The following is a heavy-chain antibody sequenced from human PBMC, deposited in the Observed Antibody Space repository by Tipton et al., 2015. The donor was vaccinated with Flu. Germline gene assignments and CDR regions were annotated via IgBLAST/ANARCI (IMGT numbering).Heavy chain of an antibody. J-gene: IGHJ4*02. Sequence: GSLRLSCATSGFVFRSHDMHWVRQAPAKGLEWLSYISSSGTTISYADSVRGRFTISRDNAKNSLYLQLNSLRAEDTALYYCATLTGDDYWGQGDLVTVSS. CDR3: ATLTGDDY. D-gene: IGHD7-27*01. V-gene: IGHV3-48*03. CDR2: ISSSGTTI. CDR1: GFVFRSHD.